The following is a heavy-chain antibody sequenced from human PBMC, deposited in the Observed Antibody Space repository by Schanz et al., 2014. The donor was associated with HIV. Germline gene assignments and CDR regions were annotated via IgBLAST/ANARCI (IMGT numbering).Heavy chain of an antibody. J-gene: IGHJ4*02. V-gene: IGHV3-23*01. Sequence: EVQQVLESGGGLVQPGGSLRLSCAASGISLTNNAMTWVRPAPGKGLEWVSALSGSGGNTYYADSVKGRFTISRDNSRNTLYLQMNSLRAEDTAMYDCAKEAWYSSSLYYFDYWGQGTLVTVSS. CDR3: AKEAWYSSSLYYFDY. D-gene: IGHD6-13*01. CDR1: GISLTNNA. CDR2: LSGSGGNT.